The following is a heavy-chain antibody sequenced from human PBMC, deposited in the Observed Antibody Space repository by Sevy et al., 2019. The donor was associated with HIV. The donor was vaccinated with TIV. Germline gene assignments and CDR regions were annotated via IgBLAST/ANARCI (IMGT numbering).Heavy chain of an antibody. V-gene: IGHV3-7*03. Sequence: GGSLRLSCAASGFTFSSYWMSWVRQAPGKGLEWVANIKQDGSEKYYVDSVKGRFTISRDNAKNSLYLQTNSLRAEDTAVYYCARLTMVRGVTSDFDYWGQGTLVTVSS. CDR2: IKQDGSEK. CDR1: GFTFSSYW. J-gene: IGHJ4*02. CDR3: ARLTMVRGVTSDFDY. D-gene: IGHD3-10*01.